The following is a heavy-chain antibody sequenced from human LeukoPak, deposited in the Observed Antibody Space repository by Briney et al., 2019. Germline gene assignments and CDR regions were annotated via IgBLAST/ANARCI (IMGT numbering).Heavy chain of an antibody. J-gene: IGHJ5*02. CDR2: INHSGST. CDR3: ARGLGAAAGTGWFDP. D-gene: IGHD6-13*01. Sequence: GSLRLSCAASGFTFSSYSMNWIRQPPGKGLEWIGEINHSGSTNYNPSLKSRVTISVDTSKNQFSLKLSSVTAADTAVYYCARGLGAAAGTGWFDPWGQGTLVTVSS. V-gene: IGHV4-34*01. CDR1: GFTFSSYS.